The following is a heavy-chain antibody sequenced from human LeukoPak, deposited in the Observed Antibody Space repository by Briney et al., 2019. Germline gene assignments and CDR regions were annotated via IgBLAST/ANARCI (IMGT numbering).Heavy chain of an antibody. D-gene: IGHD4-23*01. CDR3: ARHGGNSSEIAY. Sequence: PGGSLRLSCVVSGFPFTNNPMNWVRQAPGKGLEWVSYISNDITTTYYAESVKGRFTISRDNAKNALYLQMNSLRVEDTAVYYCARHGGNSSEIAYWGEGILVTVSS. V-gene: IGHV3-48*01. CDR1: GFPFTNNP. J-gene: IGHJ4*02. CDR2: ISNDITTT.